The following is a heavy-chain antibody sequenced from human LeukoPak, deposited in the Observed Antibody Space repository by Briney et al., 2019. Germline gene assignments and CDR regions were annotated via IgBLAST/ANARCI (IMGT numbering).Heavy chain of an antibody. D-gene: IGHD4-17*01. J-gene: IGHJ6*02. CDR1: GASISTRSNY. V-gene: IGHV4-39*01. CDR3: VRDYGDYARQYYYGMDV. Sequence: SETLSLTCTVSGASISTRSNYWGWIRQPPGKGLEWIGSIYYSGSTYFNPSLQSRVTLSVDTSNSQFLLKLNSVTAADTAVYYCVRDYGDYARQYYYGMDVWGQGTTVTVSS. CDR2: IYYSGST.